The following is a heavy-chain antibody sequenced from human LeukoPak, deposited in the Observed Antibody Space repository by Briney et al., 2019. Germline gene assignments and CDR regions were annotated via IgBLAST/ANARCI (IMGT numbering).Heavy chain of an antibody. D-gene: IGHD5-18*01. CDR3: AREGDTAMEDY. CDR2: ISPSGGST. Sequence: ASVKVSCKAFGYTFTSNYMHWVRQAPGQGPEWMGVISPSGGSTTYAQKFQGRVTLTRDMSTSTDYLELSSLRSEDTAVYYCAREGDTAMEDYWGQGTLVTVSS. V-gene: IGHV1-46*01. CDR1: GYTFTSNY. J-gene: IGHJ4*02.